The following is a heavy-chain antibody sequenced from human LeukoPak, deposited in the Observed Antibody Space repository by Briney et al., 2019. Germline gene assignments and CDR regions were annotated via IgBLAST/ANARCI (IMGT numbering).Heavy chain of an antibody. Sequence: GASVKVSCKASGYTFTGYYMHWVRQAPGQGLEWMGWISAYNGNTNYAQKLQGRVTMTTDTSTSTAYMELRSLRSDDTAVYYCARDRGRGSYVDFDYWGQGTLVTVSS. CDR2: ISAYNGNT. J-gene: IGHJ4*02. CDR1: GYTFTGYY. V-gene: IGHV1-18*04. D-gene: IGHD1-26*01. CDR3: ARDRGRGSYVDFDY.